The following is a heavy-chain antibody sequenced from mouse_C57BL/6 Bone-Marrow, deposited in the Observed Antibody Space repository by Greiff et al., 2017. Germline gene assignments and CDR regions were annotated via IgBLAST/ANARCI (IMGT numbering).Heavy chain of an antibody. Sequence: EVQLQESGGDLVKPGGSLKLSCAASGFTFSSYGMSWVRQTPDKRLEWVATISSGGSYTYYPDSVKGRFTISRDNAKNTLYLQMSSLKSEYTAMYYCAGQGGYFDVWGTGTTVTVSA. J-gene: IGHJ1*03. CDR1: GFTFSSYG. CDR2: ISSGGSYT. V-gene: IGHV5-6*01. CDR3: AGQGGYFDV.